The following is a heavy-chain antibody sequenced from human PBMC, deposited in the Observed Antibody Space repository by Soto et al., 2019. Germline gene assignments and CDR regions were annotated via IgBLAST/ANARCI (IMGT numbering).Heavy chain of an antibody. J-gene: IGHJ6*02. Sequence: GGSLRLSCAASGFTFSSYAMHWVRQAPGKGLEWVAVISYDGSNKYYADSVKGRFTISRDNSKNTLYLQMNSLRAEDTAVYYCAREWGLYGDYLSYFYYGMDVWGQGTTVTVSS. V-gene: IGHV3-30-3*01. CDR3: AREWGLYGDYLSYFYYGMDV. D-gene: IGHD4-17*01. CDR2: ISYDGSNK. CDR1: GFTFSSYA.